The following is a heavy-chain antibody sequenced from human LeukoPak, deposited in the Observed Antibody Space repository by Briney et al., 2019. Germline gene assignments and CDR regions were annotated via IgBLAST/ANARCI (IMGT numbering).Heavy chain of an antibody. V-gene: IGHV4-39*01. CDR1: GGSISSSSYY. D-gene: IGHD3-10*01. CDR2: IYYSGST. Sequence: SETLSLTCTVSGGSISSSSYYWGWIRQPPGKGLEWIGSIYYSGSTYYNPSLKSRVTISVDTSKNQFSLKLSSVTAADTAVYCCASRRAIVREADFDYWGQGTLVTVSS. J-gene: IGHJ4*02. CDR3: ASRRAIVREADFDY.